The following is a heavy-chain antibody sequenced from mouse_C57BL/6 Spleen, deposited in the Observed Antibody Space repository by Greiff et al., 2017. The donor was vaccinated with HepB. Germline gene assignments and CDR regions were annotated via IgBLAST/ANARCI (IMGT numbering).Heavy chain of an antibody. J-gene: IGHJ2*01. CDR2: IDPSDSYT. V-gene: IGHV1-69*01. Sequence: QSCKASGYTFTSYWMHWVKQRPGQGLEWIGEIDPSDSYTNYNQKFKGKSTLTVDKSSSTAYMQLSSLTSEDSAVYYCARGDYYGSSYGGYWGQGTTLTVSS. CDR1: GYTFTSYW. D-gene: IGHD1-1*01. CDR3: ARGDYYGSSYGGY.